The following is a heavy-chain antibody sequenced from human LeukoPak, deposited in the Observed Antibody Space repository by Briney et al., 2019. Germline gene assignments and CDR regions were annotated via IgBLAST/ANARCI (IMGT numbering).Heavy chain of an antibody. Sequence: GASVKVSCKASGYTFTSYYMHWVRQAPGQGLEWMGIINPSGGSTSYAQKFQGRVTMIRDTSTSTVYMELSSLRSEDTAVYYCARASGITIFGVVTDAFDYWGQGTLVTVSS. CDR1: GYTFTSYY. J-gene: IGHJ4*02. V-gene: IGHV1-46*01. CDR3: ARASGITIFGVVTDAFDY. D-gene: IGHD3-3*01. CDR2: INPSGGST.